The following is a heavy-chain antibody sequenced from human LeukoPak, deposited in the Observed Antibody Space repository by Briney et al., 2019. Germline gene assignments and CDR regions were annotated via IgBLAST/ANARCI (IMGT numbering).Heavy chain of an antibody. CDR1: GFTFSSYE. Sequence: PGGSLRLSCAASGFTFSSYEMNGVRQAPGKGLECVSYLSSSCSTIYYADSVKGRFTISRDNAKNSLYLQMNSLRAEDTAVYYCAELGITMIGGVWGKGTTVTISS. V-gene: IGHV3-48*03. CDR2: LSSSCSTI. J-gene: IGHJ6*04. CDR3: AELGITMIGGV. D-gene: IGHD3-10*02.